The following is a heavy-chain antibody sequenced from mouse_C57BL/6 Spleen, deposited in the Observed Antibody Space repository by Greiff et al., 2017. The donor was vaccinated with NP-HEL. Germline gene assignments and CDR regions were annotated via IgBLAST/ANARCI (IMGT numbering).Heavy chain of an antibody. CDR1: GYTFTDYN. Sequence: EVQLQQSGPELVKPGASVKIPCKASGYTFTDYNMDWVKQSHGKSLEWIGDINPNNGGTIYNQKFKGKATLTVDKSSSTAYMELRSLTSEDTAVYYCARGGAHYYGSSQFAYWGQGTLVTVSA. CDR2: INPNNGGT. V-gene: IGHV1-18*01. CDR3: ARGGAHYYGSSQFAY. J-gene: IGHJ3*01. D-gene: IGHD1-1*01.